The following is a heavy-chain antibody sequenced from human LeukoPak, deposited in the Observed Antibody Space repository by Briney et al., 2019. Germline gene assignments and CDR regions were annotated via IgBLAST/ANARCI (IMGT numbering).Heavy chain of an antibody. CDR3: ARLAAAGKFRYFDY. CDR1: GFTFSSYE. D-gene: IGHD6-13*01. V-gene: IGHV3-21*01. J-gene: IGHJ4*02. Sequence: GGSLRLSCAASGFTFSSYEMNWVRQAPGKGLEWVSSISSSSSYIYYADSVKGRFTISRDNAKNSLYLQMNSLRAEDTAVYYCARLAAAGKFRYFDYWGQGTLVTVSS. CDR2: ISSSSSYI.